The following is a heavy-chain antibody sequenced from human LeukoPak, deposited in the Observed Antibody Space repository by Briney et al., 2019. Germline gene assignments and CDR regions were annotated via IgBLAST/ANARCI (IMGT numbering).Heavy chain of an antibody. Sequence: PGGSLRLSCAASGFTFTTYSMNWVRQAPGKGLEWVSSITSSSASMYYADSVKGRFTISRDNAKKSVYLQMNSLRGEDTAVYYCARDHGERPAYWGQGTLVTVSS. CDR2: ITSSSASM. V-gene: IGHV3-21*01. D-gene: IGHD4-17*01. CDR3: ARDHGERPAY. CDR1: GFTFTTYS. J-gene: IGHJ4*02.